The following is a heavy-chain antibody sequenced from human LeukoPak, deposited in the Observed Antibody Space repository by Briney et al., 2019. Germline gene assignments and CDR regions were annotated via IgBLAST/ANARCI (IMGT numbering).Heavy chain of an antibody. CDR3: ARDRSGYYYDSSGYKPDSWFDP. V-gene: IGHV3-21*01. J-gene: IGHJ5*02. CDR2: ISSSSNYI. Sequence: PGGSLRLSCAASGFTFSSYSMNWVRQAPGKGLEWVSSISSSSNYIYYADSVKGRFTISRDNAKNSLYLQMNSLGAEDTAVYYCARDRSGYYYDSSGYKPDSWFDPWGQGTLVTVSS. CDR1: GFTFSSYS. D-gene: IGHD3-22*01.